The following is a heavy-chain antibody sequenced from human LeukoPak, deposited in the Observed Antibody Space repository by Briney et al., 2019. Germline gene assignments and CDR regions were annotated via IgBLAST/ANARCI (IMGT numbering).Heavy chain of an antibody. CDR1: GFTFSSYG. V-gene: IGHV3-33*01. CDR3: ARDRPDPYDAFDI. Sequence: GRSLRLSCAASGFTFSSYGMHWVRQAPGKGLEWVAVIWYDGSNKYYADSVKGRFTISRDNSKNTLYLQMNSLRAEDTAVYYCARDRPDPYDAFDIWGQGTMVTVSS. J-gene: IGHJ3*02. CDR2: IWYDGSNK.